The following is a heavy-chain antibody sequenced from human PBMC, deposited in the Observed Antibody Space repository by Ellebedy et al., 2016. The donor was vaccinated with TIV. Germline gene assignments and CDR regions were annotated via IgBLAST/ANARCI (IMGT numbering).Heavy chain of an antibody. J-gene: IGHJ4*02. Sequence: PGGSLRLSCAASGFTFSSDSMNWVRQAPGKGLEWVSSISSSSSYIYYADSVKGRFTISRDNAKNSLYLQMNSLRAEDTAVYYCAREGGYSGYENFDYWGQGTLVTVSS. D-gene: IGHD5-12*01. CDR2: ISSSSSYI. CDR3: AREGGYSGYENFDY. CDR1: GFTFSSDS. V-gene: IGHV3-21*01.